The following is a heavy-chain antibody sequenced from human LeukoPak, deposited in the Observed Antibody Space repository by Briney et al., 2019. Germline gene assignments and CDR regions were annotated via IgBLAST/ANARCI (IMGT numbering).Heavy chain of an antibody. D-gene: IGHD5-12*01. V-gene: IGHV3-21*01. CDR3: ARQSGYDPAGPPFFDY. Sequence: GGSLRLSCAASGFTFSSYSMNWARQAPGKGLEWVSSISSSSSYIYYADSVKGRFTISRDNAKNSLYLQMNSLRAEDTAVYYCARQSGYDPAGPPFFDYWGQGTLVTVSS. J-gene: IGHJ4*02. CDR1: GFTFSSYS. CDR2: ISSSSSYI.